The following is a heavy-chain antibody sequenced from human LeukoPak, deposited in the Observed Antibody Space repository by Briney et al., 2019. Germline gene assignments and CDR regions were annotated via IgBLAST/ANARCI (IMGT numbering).Heavy chain of an antibody. J-gene: IGHJ6*03. Sequence: GGSLRLSCAVSGFTLSNYSMNWVRQAPGKGLEWISYISGSGFTIHYADSVKGRFTISRDNAKNSLYLQMNSLRAEDTAVYYCARDSLYYINVWGKGTTVTVSS. CDR2: ISGSGFTI. V-gene: IGHV3-48*01. D-gene: IGHD4-11*01. CDR3: ARDSLYYINV. CDR1: GFTLSNYS.